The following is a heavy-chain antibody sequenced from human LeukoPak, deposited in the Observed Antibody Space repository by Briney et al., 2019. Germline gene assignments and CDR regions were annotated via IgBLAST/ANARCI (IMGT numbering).Heavy chain of an antibody. D-gene: IGHD5-18*01. CDR1: GGSFSGYY. J-gene: IGHJ5*02. CDR2: INHSGST. V-gene: IGHV4-34*01. Sequence: PSETLSLTCAVYGGSFSGYYWSWIRQPPGKGLEWIGEINHSGSTNYNPSLKSRVTISVDTSKNQFSLKLSSVTAADTAVYYCARGIVDTAMVFHDNWFDPWGQGTLVTVSS. CDR3: ARGIVDTAMVFHDNWFDP.